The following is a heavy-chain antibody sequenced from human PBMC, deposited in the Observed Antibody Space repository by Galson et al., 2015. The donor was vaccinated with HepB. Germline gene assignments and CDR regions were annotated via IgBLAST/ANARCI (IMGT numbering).Heavy chain of an antibody. Sequence: SVKVSCKVSGYTLTELSMHWVRQAPGKGLEWMGGFDPEDGDTIYAQKFQGRVTMTEDTSTDTAYMELSSLRSEDTAVYYCATPTDGGSYFDYWGQGTLVTVSS. D-gene: IGHD1-26*01. CDR3: ATPTDGGSYFDY. V-gene: IGHV1-24*01. J-gene: IGHJ4*02. CDR1: GYTLTELS. CDR2: FDPEDGDT.